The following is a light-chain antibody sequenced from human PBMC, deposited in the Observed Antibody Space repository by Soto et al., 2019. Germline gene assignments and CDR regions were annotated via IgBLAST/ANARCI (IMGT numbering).Light chain of an antibody. J-gene: IGKJ1*01. CDR3: MQALQTPWT. CDR2: LGS. V-gene: IGKV2-28*01. CDR1: QSLLNSNGYNY. Sequence: DIVMTQSPLSLPVTPGEPASISCRSSQSLLNSNGYNYLEWYLQKPGQSPQLLIYLGSHRASGVPARFSGSRSDRDYILKISRVAAEDVGVYYCMQALQTPWTFGQGTKVEI.